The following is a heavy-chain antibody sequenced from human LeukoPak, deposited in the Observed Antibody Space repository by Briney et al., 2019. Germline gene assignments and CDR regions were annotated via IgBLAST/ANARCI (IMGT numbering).Heavy chain of an antibody. J-gene: IGHJ4*02. V-gene: IGHV1-2*02. CDR1: GYTFTDYY. D-gene: IGHD2-2*01. CDR3: ARANFLYCSSSTCLFDY. Sequence: ASVKVSCKASGYTFTDYYIHCVRQAPGQGFGWMGWINPNDGDTNYAQKFQGRFTMTRDTSISTAHMEVSRLRSDDTAVYYCARANFLYCSSSTCLFDYWGQGTLVTVSS. CDR2: INPNDGDT.